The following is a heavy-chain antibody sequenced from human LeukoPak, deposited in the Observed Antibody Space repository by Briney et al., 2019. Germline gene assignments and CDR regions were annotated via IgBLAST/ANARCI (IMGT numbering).Heavy chain of an antibody. J-gene: IGHJ4*02. D-gene: IGHD6-13*01. CDR2: IYPGDSDT. CDR3: ARETAGTFHFDF. V-gene: IGHV5-51*01. CDR1: GXSFTSYW. Sequence: GESLKISFKGSGXSFTSYWIGWVRQMPGKAPEWMGIIYPGDSDTRYSPSFQGQVTISADKSIRTAYLQWSSLKASDTAIYYCARETAGTFHFDFWGQGTLVTVSS.